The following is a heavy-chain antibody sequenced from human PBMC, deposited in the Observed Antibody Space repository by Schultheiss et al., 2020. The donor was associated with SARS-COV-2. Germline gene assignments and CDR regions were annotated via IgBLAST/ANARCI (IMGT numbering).Heavy chain of an antibody. D-gene: IGHD6-13*01. Sequence: SETLSLTCTVSGGSISSYYWSWIRQPPGKGLEWIGYIYYSGSTNYNPSLMSRVSISLDTSKNQFSLRLDSVTAADSAVYYCAREDLRTSWYDGNWFDPWGQRTLVTVSS. CDR2: IYYSGST. V-gene: IGHV4-59*12. CDR1: GGSISSYY. CDR3: AREDLRTSWYDGNWFDP. J-gene: IGHJ5*02.